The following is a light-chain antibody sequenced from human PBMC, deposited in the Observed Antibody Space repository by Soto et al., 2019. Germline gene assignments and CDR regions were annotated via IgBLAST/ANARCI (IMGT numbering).Light chain of an antibody. J-gene: IGKJ1*01. CDR3: QQYYSTPPWT. CDR1: ESVLYSSNNKNY. V-gene: IGKV4-1*01. CDR2: WAS. Sequence: DIVMTQSPDSLDVSLGESATINFKSSESVLYSSNNKNYLAWYQQKPGQPPKLLIYWASTRESGVPDRFSGSGSGTDFTLTISSLQAEDVAVYYCQQYYSTPPWTFGQGTKVDIK.